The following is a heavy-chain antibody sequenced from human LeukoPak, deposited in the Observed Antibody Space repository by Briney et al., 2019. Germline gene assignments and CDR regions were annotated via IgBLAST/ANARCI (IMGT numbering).Heavy chain of an antibody. CDR1: GFTFSSYW. D-gene: IGHD4-23*01. J-gene: IGHJ3*02. Sequence: PGGPLRLSCASSGFTFSSYWMHWVRQAPGKGLVWVSRINSDGSSTSYADSVKGRFTISRGNAKNTLYLQMNSLRAEDTAVYYCARAGGGGPKTAAFDIWGQGTMVTVSS. CDR3: ARAGGGGPKTAAFDI. V-gene: IGHV3-74*01. CDR2: INSDGSST.